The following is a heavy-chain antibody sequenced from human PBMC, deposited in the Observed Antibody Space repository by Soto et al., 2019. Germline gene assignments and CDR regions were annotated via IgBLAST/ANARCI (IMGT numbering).Heavy chain of an antibody. D-gene: IGHD5-18*01. V-gene: IGHV1-69*06. Sequence: QVQLVQSGAEVKKPGSSVKVSCKASGGTFSSYAISWVRQAPGQGLEWLGGISPIFGTANYAQKFQGRVTITADKSTSTAYMELSSLRSEDTAVYYCARGAPYSYGSYYFDYWGQGTLVTVSS. CDR2: ISPIFGTA. CDR3: ARGAPYSYGSYYFDY. CDR1: GGTFSSYA. J-gene: IGHJ4*02.